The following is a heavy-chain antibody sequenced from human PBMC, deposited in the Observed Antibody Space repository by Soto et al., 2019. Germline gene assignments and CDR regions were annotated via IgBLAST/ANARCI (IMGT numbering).Heavy chain of an antibody. D-gene: IGHD5-18*01. V-gene: IGHV1-24*01. CDR1: GYTLTELS. J-gene: IGHJ4*02. CDR2: FDPEDGET. CDR3: SSDGYNPDSLYF. Sequence: GASGKVSWKVSGYTLTELSMHWVRQAPGKGLEWMGGFDPEDGETIYAQKFQGRVTMTEDTSTDTAYMELSSLRSEDTAVYFFSSDGYNPDSLYFWARGSLVIVSS.